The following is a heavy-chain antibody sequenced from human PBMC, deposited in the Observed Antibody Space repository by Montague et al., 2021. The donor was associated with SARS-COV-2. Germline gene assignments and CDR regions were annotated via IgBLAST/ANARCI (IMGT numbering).Heavy chain of an antibody. J-gene: IGHJ3*02. CDR1: GDSVADVSVC. D-gene: IGHD3-16*01. V-gene: IGHV6-1*01. CDR2: PYYGSRWFD. CDR3: ARGDGLGPYTGYAFDI. Sequence: CAISGDSVADVSVCWDWHTQSPPTRLDFLGRPYYGSRWFDHYEVSMKCXIIIKADTSKNQFSLQLDSVTPEDTAVYYCARGDGLGPYTGYAFDIWGQGTLVTVSS.